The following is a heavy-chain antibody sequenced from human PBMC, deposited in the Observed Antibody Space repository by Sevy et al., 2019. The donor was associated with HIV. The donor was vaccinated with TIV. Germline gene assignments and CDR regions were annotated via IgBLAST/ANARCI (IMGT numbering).Heavy chain of an antibody. J-gene: IGHJ4*02. CDR1: GYTFTSYS. CDR3: ASKSTTPDY. Sequence: ASVKVSCKASGYTFTSYSINWVRQAPGQGLEWMGWINTNTGNPTYAQGFTGRFVFSLDTSVSTAYLQISNLKAEDTAVYYCASKSTTPDYWGQGTLVTVSS. CDR2: INTNTGNP. V-gene: IGHV7-4-1*02.